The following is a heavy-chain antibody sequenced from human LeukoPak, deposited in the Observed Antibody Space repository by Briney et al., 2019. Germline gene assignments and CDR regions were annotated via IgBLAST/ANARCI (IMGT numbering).Heavy chain of an antibody. CDR3: ARDVSCGMDV. CDR1: GFTFSPYW. J-gene: IGHJ6*02. D-gene: IGHD5/OR15-5a*01. Sequence: GGSLRLSCAASGFTFSPYWMHWVRQAPGKGLEWVSCIKTDGSSPTYADSVKGRFTISRDNAKNTLYLQMNTLRAEDTAVYYCARDVSCGMDVWGQGTTVIVSS. V-gene: IGHV3-74*01. CDR2: IKTDGSSP.